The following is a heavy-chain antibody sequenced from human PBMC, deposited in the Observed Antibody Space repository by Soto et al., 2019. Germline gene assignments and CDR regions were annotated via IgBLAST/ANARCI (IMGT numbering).Heavy chain of an antibody. D-gene: IGHD3-10*01. CDR1: GDTFSFYT. Sequence: QVQLVQSGAELKKPGSSVKVSCKASGDTFSFYTINWVRQAPGLGLEWMGRVNPILSMSNYAQKFQGRVTTTADKSPSTDYMELRSLRSEDTAFYYCATSYGSGYRAFDYWGQGALVTVSS. CDR3: ATSYGSGYRAFDY. J-gene: IGHJ4*02. CDR2: VNPILSMS. V-gene: IGHV1-69*02.